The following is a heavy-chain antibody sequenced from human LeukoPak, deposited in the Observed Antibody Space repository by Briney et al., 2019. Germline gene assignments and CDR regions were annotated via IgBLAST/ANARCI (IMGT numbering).Heavy chain of an antibody. Sequence: GGSLRLSCSASGFIFADYWMTWIRQAPGKDLEWVSAISGSGYNTYYADSVKGRFTISRDNSKNMVYLQMHSLRAEDTAIYYCAKGAEEGVVITAVYYYYMDVWGKGTAVTISS. D-gene: IGHD3-22*01. CDR3: AKGAEEGVVITAVYYYYMDV. CDR2: ISGSGYNT. V-gene: IGHV3-23*01. CDR1: GFIFADYW. J-gene: IGHJ6*03.